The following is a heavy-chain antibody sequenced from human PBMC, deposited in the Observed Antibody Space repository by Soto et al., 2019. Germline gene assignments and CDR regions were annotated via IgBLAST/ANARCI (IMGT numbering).Heavy chain of an antibody. Sequence: QVQLVESGGGVVQPGRSLRLSCAASGFTFSSYGMYWVRQAPGKGLEWVAVISYDGSNKYYADSVKGRFTISRDNSKNTLYLQMNSLRAEDTAVYYCRGDYDYYYGMDVWGQGTTVTVSS. CDR3: RGDYDYYYGMDV. J-gene: IGHJ6*02. V-gene: IGHV3-30*03. CDR2: ISYDGSNK. CDR1: GFTFSSYG. D-gene: IGHD2-21*02.